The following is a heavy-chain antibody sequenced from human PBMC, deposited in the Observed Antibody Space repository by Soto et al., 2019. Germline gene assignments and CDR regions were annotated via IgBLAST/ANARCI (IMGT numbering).Heavy chain of an antibody. J-gene: IGHJ4*02. CDR3: VSQRTTVPTQAYFDY. V-gene: IGHV4-39*01. Sequence: SETLSLTCTVPGGSCTNSSYYWGWILQSPGKGLEWIGSVYYRGRSYSKSSVKSRVTISVDTSKNRFSLSLNSVTASDTAVYFCVSQRTTVPTQAYFDYWGPGALVTVSS. D-gene: IGHD4-17*01. CDR2: VYYRGRS. CDR1: GGSCTNSSYY.